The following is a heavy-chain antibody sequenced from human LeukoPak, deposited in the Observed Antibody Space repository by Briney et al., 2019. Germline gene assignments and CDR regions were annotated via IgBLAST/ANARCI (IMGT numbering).Heavy chain of an antibody. J-gene: IGHJ6*03. CDR1: GGTFSGYA. CDR3: ARVGLELRSGTDYYYFYMDV. CDR2: IIPIFGTT. V-gene: IGHV1-69*13. Sequence: ASVKVSCKASGGTFSGYAVSWVRQAPGQGLEWMGGIIPIFGTTNYAQKFQGRVLITADGSTSTAYMELSSLRSEDTAVYYCARVGLELRSGTDYYYFYMDVWGKGTTITVSS. D-gene: IGHD1-7*01.